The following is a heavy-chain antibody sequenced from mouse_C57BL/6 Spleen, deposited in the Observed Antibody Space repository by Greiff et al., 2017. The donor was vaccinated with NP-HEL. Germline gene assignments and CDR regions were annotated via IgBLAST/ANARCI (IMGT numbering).Heavy chain of an antibody. CDR3: ARSNDGRGYYYAMDY. CDR1: GYAFSSYW. J-gene: IGHJ4*01. D-gene: IGHD2-3*01. Sequence: QVQLQQSGAELVKPGASVKISCKASGYAFSSYWMNWVKQRPGKGLEWIGQIYPGDGDTNYNGKFKGKATLTADKSSSTAYMQLSSLTSEDSAVYFCARSNDGRGYYYAMDYWGQGTSVTVSS. CDR2: IYPGDGDT. V-gene: IGHV1-80*01.